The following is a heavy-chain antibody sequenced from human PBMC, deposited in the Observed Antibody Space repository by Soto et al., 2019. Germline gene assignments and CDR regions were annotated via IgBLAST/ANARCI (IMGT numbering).Heavy chain of an antibody. V-gene: IGHV1-69*06. CDR2: IIPIFGTA. CDR3: ASHGGYCSGGSCYIGRVYYYYGMDV. J-gene: IGHJ6*02. CDR1: GGTFSSYA. Sequence: ASVKVSCKASGGTFSSYAISWVRQAPGQGLEWMGGIIPIFGTANYAQKFQGRVTITADKSTSTAYMELSSLRSEDTAVYYCASHGGYCSGGSCYIGRVYYYYGMDVWGQGTTVTVSS. D-gene: IGHD2-15*01.